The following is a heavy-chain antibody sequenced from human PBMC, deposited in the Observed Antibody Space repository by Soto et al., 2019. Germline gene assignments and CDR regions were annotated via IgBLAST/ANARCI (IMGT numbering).Heavy chain of an antibody. CDR3: AVGYCSSTSCYAGDY. V-gene: IGHV4-4*02. D-gene: IGHD2-2*01. CDR2: IYHSGST. Sequence: PSETLSLTCAVSGGSISSSNWWSWVRQPPGKGLEWIGEIYHSGSTNYNPSLKSRVTISVDKSKNQFSLKLSSVTAADTAVYYCAVGYCSSTSCYAGDYWGQGTLVTVSS. CDR1: GGSISSSNW. J-gene: IGHJ4*02.